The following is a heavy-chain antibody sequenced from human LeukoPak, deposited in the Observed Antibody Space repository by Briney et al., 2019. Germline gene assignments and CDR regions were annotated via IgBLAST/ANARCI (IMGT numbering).Heavy chain of an antibody. D-gene: IGHD6-13*01. V-gene: IGHV3-7*01. J-gene: IGHJ3*01. CDR2: IKLDGDER. CDR1: GFVFSSYW. Sequence: GGSLRLSCAASGFVFSSYWMSWVRQAPGKGLEWVAKIKLDGDERYYVDSVTGRFTISRDNDKDSLYLQMDSLRVEDTAVYYCARDSRRWQQYAFDFWGQGTMVTVSS. CDR3: ARDSRRWQQYAFDF.